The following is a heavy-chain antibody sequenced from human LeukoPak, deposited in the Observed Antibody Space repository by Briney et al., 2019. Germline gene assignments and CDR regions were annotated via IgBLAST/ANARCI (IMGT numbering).Heavy chain of an antibody. Sequence: ASVKVSCKASGYTFTGYYMHWVRQAPGQGLEWMGWINPNSGGTNYAQKFQGRVTMTRDTSISTAYMELSRLRSDDTAVYYCARERFGYSGYGFDYWGQGTLVTVSS. V-gene: IGHV1-2*02. CDR1: GYTFTGYY. CDR3: ARERFGYSGYGFDY. CDR2: INPNSGGT. D-gene: IGHD5-12*01. J-gene: IGHJ4*02.